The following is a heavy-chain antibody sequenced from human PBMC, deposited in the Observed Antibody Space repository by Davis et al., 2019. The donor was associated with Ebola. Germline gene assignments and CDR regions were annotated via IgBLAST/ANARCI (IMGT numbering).Heavy chain of an antibody. D-gene: IGHD5-12*01. V-gene: IGHV3-53*01. CDR1: GFTVSSNY. CDR3: ARVVATIWVFDY. Sequence: GESLKISCAASGFTVSSNYMSWVRQAPGKGLEWVSVIYSGGSTYYADSVKGRFTISRDNSKNTLYLQMNSLRAEDTAVYYCARVVATIWVFDYWGQGTLVTVSS. J-gene: IGHJ4*02. CDR2: IYSGGST.